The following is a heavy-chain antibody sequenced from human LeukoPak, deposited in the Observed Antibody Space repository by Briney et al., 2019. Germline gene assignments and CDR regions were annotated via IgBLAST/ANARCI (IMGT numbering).Heavy chain of an antibody. D-gene: IGHD3-16*02. Sequence: SETLSLTCTVSGGSISSSSYYWGWIRQPPGKGLGWIGSIYYSGSTYYNPSLKSRVTISVDTSKNKFSLKLSSVTAADTAVYYCASFSYDYVWGSYRSIDYWGQGTLVTVSS. J-gene: IGHJ4*02. V-gene: IGHV4-39*07. CDR3: ASFSYDYVWGSYRSIDY. CDR2: IYYSGST. CDR1: GGSISSSSYY.